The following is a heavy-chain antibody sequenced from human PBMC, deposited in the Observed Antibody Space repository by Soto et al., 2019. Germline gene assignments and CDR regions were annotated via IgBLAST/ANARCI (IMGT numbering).Heavy chain of an antibody. V-gene: IGHV4-34*01. CDR3: ARGGMVTSDY. Sequence: LSETLALTCAVYGGSLSGYYWSWIRQPPGKGLEWIGEINHSGSTNYNPSLKSRVTISVDTSKNQFSLKLSSVTAADTAVYYCARGGMVTSDYWGQGTLVTVSS. CDR2: INHSGST. D-gene: IGHD2-21*02. J-gene: IGHJ4*02. CDR1: GGSLSGYY.